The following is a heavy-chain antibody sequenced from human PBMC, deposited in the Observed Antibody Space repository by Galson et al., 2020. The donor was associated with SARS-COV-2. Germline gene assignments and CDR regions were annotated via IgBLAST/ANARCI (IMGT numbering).Heavy chain of an antibody. J-gene: IGHJ4*02. CDR2: IRGDGSET. V-gene: IGHV3-7*01. CDR1: GFTFKDFW. D-gene: IGHD6-19*01. Sequence: GESLKISCAVSGFTFKDFWMSWFRQASGKGLEWVANIRGDGSETNYADSVKGRFSISRDNDENSLYLQMNSLRVEDTAVYYCTREGWQDGYWVQGTRVTVPS. CDR3: TREGWQDGY.